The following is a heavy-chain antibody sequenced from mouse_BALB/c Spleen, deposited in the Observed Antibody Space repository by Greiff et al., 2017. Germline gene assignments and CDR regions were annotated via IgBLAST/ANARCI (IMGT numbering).Heavy chain of an antibody. J-gene: IGHJ4*01. Sequence: VQLQESGPGLVAPSQSLSITCTVSGFSLTSYGVHWVRQPPGKGLEWLGVIWAGGSTNYNSALMSRLSISKDNSKSQVFLKMNSLQTDDTAMYYCAREGDGNYEGAMDYWGQGTSVTVSS. CDR3: AREGDGNYEGAMDY. D-gene: IGHD2-1*01. V-gene: IGHV2-9*02. CDR2: IWAGGST. CDR1: GFSLTSYG.